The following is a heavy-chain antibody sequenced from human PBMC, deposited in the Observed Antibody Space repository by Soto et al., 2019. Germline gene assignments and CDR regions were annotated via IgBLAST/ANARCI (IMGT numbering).Heavy chain of an antibody. J-gene: IGHJ6*02. CDR3: ARAYYYGSGSYYGMDV. Sequence: QVQLVQSGAEVKKPGSSVKVSCKASGGTFSSYTISWVRQAPGQGLEWMGRIIPILGIANYAQKFQGRVTITADKSTSTAYMELSSLRSEYTAVYYCARAYYYGSGSYYGMDVWGQGTTVTVSS. D-gene: IGHD3-10*01. V-gene: IGHV1-69*02. CDR1: GGTFSSYT. CDR2: IIPILGIA.